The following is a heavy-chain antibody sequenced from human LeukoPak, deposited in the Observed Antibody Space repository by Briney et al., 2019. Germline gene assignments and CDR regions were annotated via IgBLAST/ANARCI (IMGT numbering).Heavy chain of an antibody. CDR2: IWFDGSNK. CDR1: GFTFSSYA. Sequence: GGSLRLSCAASGFTFSSYAMSWVRQAPGKGLEWVAIIWFDGSNKYYADSVKGRFIISRDNSKNTLYLQMNRLRAENTAVYYCARDVYGGPDYWGQGILVTVSS. CDR3: ARDVYGGPDY. J-gene: IGHJ4*02. D-gene: IGHD4-23*01. V-gene: IGHV3-33*08.